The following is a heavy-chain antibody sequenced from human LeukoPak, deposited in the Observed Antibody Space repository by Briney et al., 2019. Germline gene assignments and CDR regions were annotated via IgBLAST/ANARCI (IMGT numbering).Heavy chain of an antibody. D-gene: IGHD3-3*01. V-gene: IGHV1-18*01. Sequence: ASVKVSCKASGYTFSIYGISWVRQAPGQGLEWMGWINTDNANTNYAQKLQGRVTMTTDTSTSTAYMELRSLRSDDTAVYYCASFSDFWSAFDIWGQGTMVTVSS. CDR2: INTDNANT. CDR1: GYTFSIYG. CDR3: ASFSDFWSAFDI. J-gene: IGHJ3*02.